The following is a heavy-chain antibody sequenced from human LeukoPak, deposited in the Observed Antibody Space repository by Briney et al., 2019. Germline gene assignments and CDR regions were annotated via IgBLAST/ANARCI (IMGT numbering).Heavy chain of an antibody. Sequence: ASVTVSCKASGYTFTSHGISWVRQAPAQGLEWMGWINPNSGGRKYAQKFQGRVTMTRDTSISTAYMELSRLRSDDTAVYYCARKALWFGELLSSEPYYYYYYMDVWGKGTTVTVSS. CDR1: GYTFTSHG. D-gene: IGHD3-10*01. J-gene: IGHJ6*03. V-gene: IGHV1-2*02. CDR3: ARKALWFGELLSSEPYYYYYYMDV. CDR2: INPNSGGR.